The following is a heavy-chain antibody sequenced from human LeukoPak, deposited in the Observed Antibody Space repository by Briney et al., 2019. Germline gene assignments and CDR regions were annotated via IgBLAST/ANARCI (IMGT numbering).Heavy chain of an antibody. D-gene: IGHD4-17*01. J-gene: IGHJ6*04. V-gene: IGHV3-66*02. CDR3: ARDLDGDYGAFAMDV. CDR1: GFTVSSNY. CDR2: IYSGGST. Sequence: GGSLRLSCAASGFTVSSNYMSWVRQAPGKGLEWVSVIYSGGSTYYADSVKGRFTISTDNSKNTLYLQMNSLRAEDTAVYYCARDLDGDYGAFAMDVWGKGTTVTVSS.